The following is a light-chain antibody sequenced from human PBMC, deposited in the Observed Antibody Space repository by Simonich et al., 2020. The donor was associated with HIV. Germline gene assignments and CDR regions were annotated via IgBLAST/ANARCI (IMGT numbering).Light chain of an antibody. V-gene: IGKV1-12*01. J-gene: IGKJ2*01. CDR3: QQANSFPPT. CDR1: QGISSC. CDR2: DAS. Sequence: DIQMTQSPSSVSASVGDRVTISCRASQGISSCLAWYQQKPGKAPKLLIYDASSLQSGVPSRFSGSGSGTNFTLTISSLHPEDFATYYCQQANSFPPTFGQGTKLEIK.